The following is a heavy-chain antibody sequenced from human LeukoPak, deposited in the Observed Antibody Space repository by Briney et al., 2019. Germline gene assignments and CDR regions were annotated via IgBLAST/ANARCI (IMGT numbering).Heavy chain of an antibody. CDR3: ATGDIAAAADDAFDI. D-gene: IGHD6-13*01. CDR2: IYSGGST. Sequence: GGSLRLSCAASGFTFSSYAMSWVRQAPGKGLEWVSVIYSGGSTYYADSVKGRFTISRDNSKNTLYLQMNSLRAEDTAVYYCATGDIAAAADDAFDIWGQGTMVTVSS. J-gene: IGHJ3*02. V-gene: IGHV3-66*01. CDR1: GFTFSSYA.